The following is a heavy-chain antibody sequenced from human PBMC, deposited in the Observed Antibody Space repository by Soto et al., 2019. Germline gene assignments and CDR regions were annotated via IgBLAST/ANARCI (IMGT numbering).Heavy chain of an antibody. Sequence: ASVKASCKASGGAFSSNTISWVRQAPGQGLEWMGRIIPILGIANYAQKFQGRVTITADKSTSTAYMELSSLRSEDTAVYYCALVVVPAAYVYWGQGTLVTVSS. V-gene: IGHV1-69*02. CDR3: ALVVVPAAYVY. D-gene: IGHD2-2*01. CDR1: GGAFSSNT. CDR2: IIPILGIA. J-gene: IGHJ4*02.